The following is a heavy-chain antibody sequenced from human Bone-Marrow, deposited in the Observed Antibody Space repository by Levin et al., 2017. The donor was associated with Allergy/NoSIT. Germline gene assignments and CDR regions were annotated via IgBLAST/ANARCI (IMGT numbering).Heavy chain of an antibody. D-gene: IGHD6-13*01. CDR1: GSTFTYRF. CDR3: AMSAGTGGYYFDN. Sequence: SVKVSCKASGSTFTYRFLHWVRQAPGQAPKWLGYIPFFNGDPSSAQRFRNRVTMTRDRSVRTAYLELSSLRSEDTAMFYCAMSAGTGGYYFDNWGQGTLVTVSS. CDR2: IPFFNGDP. J-gene: IGHJ4*02. V-gene: IGHV1-45*02.